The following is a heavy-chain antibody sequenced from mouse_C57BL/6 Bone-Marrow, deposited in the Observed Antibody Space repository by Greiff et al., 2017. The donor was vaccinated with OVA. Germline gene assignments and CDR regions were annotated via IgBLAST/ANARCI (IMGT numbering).Heavy chain of an antibody. V-gene: IGHV5-6*01. CDR2: ISSGGSYT. J-gene: IGHJ3*01. D-gene: IGHD2-4*01. Sequence: EVQGVESGGDLVKPGGSLKLSCAASGFTFSSYGMSWVRQTPDKRLEWVATISSGGSYTYYPDSVKGRFTISRDNAKNTLYLQMSSLKSEDTAMYYCARAIYYDYDGWFAYWGQGTLVTVSA. CDR3: ARAIYYDYDGWFAY. CDR1: GFTFSSYG.